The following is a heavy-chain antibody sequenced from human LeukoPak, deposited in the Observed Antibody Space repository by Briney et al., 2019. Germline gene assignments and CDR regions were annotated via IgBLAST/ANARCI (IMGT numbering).Heavy chain of an antibody. V-gene: IGHV3-48*03. J-gene: IGHJ4*02. CDR1: GFTFSSYE. D-gene: IGHD4-17*01. CDR3: ARLYGDPYYFDY. CDR2: ISSSGSTI. Sequence: PGGSLRLSCAASGFTFSSYEVNWVRQAPGKGLEWVSYISSSGSTIYYADSVKGRFTISRDNAKNSLYLQMNSLRAEDTAVYYCARLYGDPYYFDYWGQGTLVTVSS.